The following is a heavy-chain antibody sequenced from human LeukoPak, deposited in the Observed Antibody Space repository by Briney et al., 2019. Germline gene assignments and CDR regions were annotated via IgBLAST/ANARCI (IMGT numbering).Heavy chain of an antibody. Sequence: SETLSLTCAVYVGSFSGYYWSWIRQPPGKGLEWIGEINHSGSTNYNPSLKRRVTILVDKSKKQFSVKMGCVSAADTGVYYCARRGYYYGSGSYYNWFDTWGQGTLVTVSS. CDR1: VGSFSGYY. V-gene: IGHV4-34*01. CDR3: ARRGYYYGSGSYYNWFDT. D-gene: IGHD3-10*01. J-gene: IGHJ5*02. CDR2: INHSGST.